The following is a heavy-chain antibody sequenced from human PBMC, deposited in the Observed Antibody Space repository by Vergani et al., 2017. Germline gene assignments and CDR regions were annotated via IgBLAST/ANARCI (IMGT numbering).Heavy chain of an antibody. V-gene: IGHV1-8*03. CDR2: MNPNSGNS. CDR3: ARGSGSSWYGAYYYYGMDV. Sequence: QVQLVQSGAEVKKPGASVKVSCKASGYTFTSYYMHWVRQAPGQGLEWMGWMNPNSGNSGYAQKFQGRLTITRNTSISTAYMELSSLRSEDTAVYYCARGSGSSWYGAYYYYGMDVWGQGTTVTVSS. CDR1: GYTFTSYY. D-gene: IGHD6-13*01. J-gene: IGHJ6*02.